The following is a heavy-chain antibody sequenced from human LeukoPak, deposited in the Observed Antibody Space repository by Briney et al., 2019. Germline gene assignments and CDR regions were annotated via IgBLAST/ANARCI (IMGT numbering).Heavy chain of an antibody. CDR3: ARGRYSGSYHDY. Sequence: GGSLRLSCAASGFTFSSYGMHWVRQAPGKGLEWVAFIRYDGSNKYYADSVKGRFTISRDNSKNTLYLQMNSLRAEDTAVYYCARGRYSGSYHDYWGQGTLVTVSS. J-gene: IGHJ4*02. CDR1: GFTFSSYG. D-gene: IGHD1-26*01. CDR2: IRYDGSNK. V-gene: IGHV3-30*02.